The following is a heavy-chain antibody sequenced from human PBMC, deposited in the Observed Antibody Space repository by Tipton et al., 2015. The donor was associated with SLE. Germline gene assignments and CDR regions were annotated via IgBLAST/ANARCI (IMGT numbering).Heavy chain of an antibody. Sequence: TLSLTCTVSGGPISSGSYYWSWIRQPAGKGLEWIGRIYTSGSTNYNPSLKSRVTISVDTSKNQFSLKLSSVTAADTAVYYCARWIPLTGINVWGQGATVTVSS. D-gene: IGHD5-18*01. CDR1: GGPISSGSYY. CDR3: ARWIPLTGINV. J-gene: IGHJ6*02. V-gene: IGHV4-61*02. CDR2: IYTSGST.